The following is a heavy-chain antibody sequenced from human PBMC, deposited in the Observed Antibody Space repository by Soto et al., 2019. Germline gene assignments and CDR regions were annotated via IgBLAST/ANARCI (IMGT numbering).Heavy chain of an antibody. CDR3: ATPYLNNAYCGGDCYPADEPESYFDY. CDR2: ISYDGSNK. J-gene: IGHJ4*02. D-gene: IGHD2-21*01. Sequence: GGSLRLSCAASGFTFSSYGMHWVRQAPGKGLEWVAVISYDGSNKYYADSVKGRFTISRDNSKNTLYLQMNSLRAEDTAVYYCATPYLNNAYCGGDCYPADEPESYFDYWGQGTLVTVSS. CDR1: GFTFSSYG. V-gene: IGHV3-30*03.